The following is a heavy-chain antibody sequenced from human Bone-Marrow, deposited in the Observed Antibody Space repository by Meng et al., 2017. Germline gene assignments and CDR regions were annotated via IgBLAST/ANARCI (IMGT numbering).Heavy chain of an antibody. Sequence: GESLKISCVASGLSFTDAWMSWVRQAPGKGLEWVGRIKRNSDGGTIDYAAPVKGRFTISRDDSKNTLYLQMDSLITEETAVYFCATGAAAADHWGQGTLVTVSS. CDR1: GLSFTDAW. V-gene: IGHV3-15*01. CDR2: IKRNSDGGTI. J-gene: IGHJ4*02. CDR3: ATGAAAADH. D-gene: IGHD6-13*01.